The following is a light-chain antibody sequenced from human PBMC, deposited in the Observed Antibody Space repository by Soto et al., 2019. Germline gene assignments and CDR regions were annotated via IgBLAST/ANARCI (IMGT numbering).Light chain of an antibody. J-gene: IGKJ1*01. CDR1: QSVSSSY. CDR2: GAS. V-gene: IGKV3-20*01. CDR3: HQYGDSVTWT. Sequence: ELVLTQYPGTLTLSPGERATLSCRASQSVSSSYLAWYQHKPGQAPRLLIYGASNRATGTPDRFSGSWSGTDFTLTIRRLEREDFAVYYCHQYGDSVTWTFGQRTKGDIK.